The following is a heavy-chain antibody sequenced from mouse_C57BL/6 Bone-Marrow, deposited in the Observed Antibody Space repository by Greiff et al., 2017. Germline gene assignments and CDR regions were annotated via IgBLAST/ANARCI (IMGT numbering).Heavy chain of an antibody. CDR2: IYPRSGNT. CDR1: GYTFTSYG. Sequence: VQLQQSGAELARPGASVKLSCTASGYTFTSYGISWVKQRTGQGLEWIGEIYPRSGNTYYNEKFKGKATLTADKSSSTAYMELRRLTSEDSAVYFGARNREGYIATVVADYWGQGTTLTVSS. CDR3: ARNREGYIATVVADY. D-gene: IGHD1-1*01. J-gene: IGHJ2*01. V-gene: IGHV1-81*01.